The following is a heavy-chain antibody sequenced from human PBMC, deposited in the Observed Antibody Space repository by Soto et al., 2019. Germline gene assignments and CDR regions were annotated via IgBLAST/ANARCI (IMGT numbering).Heavy chain of an antibody. CDR3: ARWVGGSMYDNSGKYDS. J-gene: IGHJ5*01. D-gene: IGHD3-22*01. CDR2: VSNDGIRK. CDR1: GFIFSGSG. Sequence: QVQLVESGGGVVQPGRSLRLTCAASGFIFSGSGMHWVRQAPGKGLEWAALVSNDGIRKYYGDSVKGRFTISRDNAENTLYLQMNSLRAEDTAVYYCARWVGGSMYDNSGKYDSWGQGTLVTVSS. V-gene: IGHV3-30*03.